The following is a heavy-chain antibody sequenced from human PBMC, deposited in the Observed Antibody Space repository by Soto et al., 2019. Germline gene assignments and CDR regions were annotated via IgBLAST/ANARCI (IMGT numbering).Heavy chain of an antibody. CDR2: IGTAGDT. CDR1: GFTFSGFD. Sequence: GGSLRLSXEASGFTFSGFDMHWVRQPTGKGLEWVSSIGTAGDTYYAVSVKGRFTISRDNAKNSLSLQMNSLRAGDMAVYFCAKSQEIGTHFFDSWGQGTPVTVSS. V-gene: IGHV3-13*01. J-gene: IGHJ4*02. CDR3: AKSQEIGTHFFDS. D-gene: IGHD6-13*01.